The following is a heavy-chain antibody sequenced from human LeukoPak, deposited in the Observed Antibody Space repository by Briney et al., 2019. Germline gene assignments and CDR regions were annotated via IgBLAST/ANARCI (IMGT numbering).Heavy chain of an antibody. V-gene: IGHV3-23*01. CDR3: AKGEVGATGGYYFDY. CDR2: ISSSGGST. J-gene: IGHJ4*02. CDR1: GFTFSSYA. Sequence: GGSLRLSCAASGFTFSSYAMSWVRQAPGKGLEWVSAISSSGGSTYYADSVKGRFTISRDNSKNTLYLQMNSLRAEDTAVYYCAKGEVGATGGYYFDYWGQGTLVTVSS. D-gene: IGHD1-26*01.